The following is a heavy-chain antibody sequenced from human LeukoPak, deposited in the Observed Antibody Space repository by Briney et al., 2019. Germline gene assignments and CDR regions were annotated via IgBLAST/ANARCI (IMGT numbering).Heavy chain of an antibody. D-gene: IGHD3-16*02. CDR3: ARDLVLSWFVI. V-gene: IGHV4-61*01. CDR1: GASVSTGSYY. CDR2: ISYSGST. Sequence: AETLSLTCTVSGASVSTGSYYWNWIRQPPGKGLEWIGYISYSGSTIYNPSLKSRVIISVDTSKNQFYLRLSSVTAVDKAVYYCARDLVLSWFVIWGQGDLVTVSS. J-gene: IGHJ5*02.